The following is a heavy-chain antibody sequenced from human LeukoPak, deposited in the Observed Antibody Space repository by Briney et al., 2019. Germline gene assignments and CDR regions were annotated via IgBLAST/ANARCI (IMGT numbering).Heavy chain of an antibody. J-gene: IGHJ5*02. D-gene: IGHD5-18*01. CDR2: IIPIFGTA. Sequence: GASVKVSCKASGGTFSSYAINWVRQAPGRGLEWMGGIIPIFGTANYAQKFQGRVTITTDESTSTAYMELSSLRSEDTAVYYCARNVDTAMAPRYNWFDPWGQGTLVTVSS. V-gene: IGHV1-69*05. CDR1: GGTFSSYA. CDR3: ARNVDTAMAPRYNWFDP.